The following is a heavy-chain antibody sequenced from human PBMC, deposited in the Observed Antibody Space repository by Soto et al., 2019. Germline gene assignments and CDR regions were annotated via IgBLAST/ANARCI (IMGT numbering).Heavy chain of an antibody. CDR1: GFTFSSYA. Sequence: PGGSLRLSCAASGFTFSSYAMHWVRQAPGKGLEWVAVISYDGSNKYYADSVKGRFTISRDNSKNTLYLQMNSLRAEDTAVYYCARDQNWSDVWYFDYWGQGTLVTVSS. D-gene: IGHD1-1*01. V-gene: IGHV3-30-3*01. CDR3: ARDQNWSDVWYFDY. CDR2: ISYDGSNK. J-gene: IGHJ4*02.